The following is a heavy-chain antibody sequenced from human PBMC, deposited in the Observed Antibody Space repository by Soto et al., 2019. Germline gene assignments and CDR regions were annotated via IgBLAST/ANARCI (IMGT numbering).Heavy chain of an antibody. D-gene: IGHD3-3*01. J-gene: IGHJ6*02. CDR1: GGTFRNYA. CDR2: IIPVFDTT. V-gene: IGHV1-69*01. CDR3: ARSAITFFGVVTIPMYYYYGMDV. Sequence: QVQLVQSGAEVKMPGSSVKVSCEASGGTFRNYAISWVRQAPGQGLEWMGGIIPVFDTTKYAQKFQGRVTITADGSTSTAYMALRSLRSEDTAVYYCARSAITFFGVVTIPMYYYYGMDVWGQGTTVTVSS.